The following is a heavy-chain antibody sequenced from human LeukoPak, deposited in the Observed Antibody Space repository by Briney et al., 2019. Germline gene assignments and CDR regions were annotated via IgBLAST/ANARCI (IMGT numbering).Heavy chain of an antibody. Sequence: GGSLRLSCAASGFTFSSYWMHWVRQAPGKGLVWVSRINTDGRTTGYADSVKGRFTISRDNAKNTLYLQMNSLRAEDTAVYYCARAREYGDYVSAFEIWGQGTMVTVSS. V-gene: IGHV3-74*01. J-gene: IGHJ3*02. CDR1: GFTFSSYW. D-gene: IGHD4-17*01. CDR3: ARAREYGDYVSAFEI. CDR2: INTDGRTT.